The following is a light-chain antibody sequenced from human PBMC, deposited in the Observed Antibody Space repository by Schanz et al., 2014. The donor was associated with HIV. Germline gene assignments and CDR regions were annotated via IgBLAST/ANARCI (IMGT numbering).Light chain of an antibody. CDR2: AAS. CDR3: LQYNDNPLT. CDR1: QGVSSW. V-gene: IGKV1-12*01. J-gene: IGKJ4*01. Sequence: DIQMTQSPSSVSASVGDRVTITCRASQGVSSWLAWYQQKPGKAPRLLIYAASSLQSGVPIRFSGSGSGTEFTLTIAFLQPEDFATYYCLQYNDNPLTFGGGTKVEIK.